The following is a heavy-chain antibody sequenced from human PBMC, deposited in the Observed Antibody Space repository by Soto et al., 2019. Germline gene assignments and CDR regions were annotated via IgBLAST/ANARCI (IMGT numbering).Heavy chain of an antibody. J-gene: IGHJ4*02. D-gene: IGHD4-4*01. Sequence: QVQLVESGGGVVQPGRSPRLSCAASGFTFSSYGMHWVRQAPGKGLEWVAVISYDGSNKYYADSVKGRFTISRDNSKNTLYLQMNSLRAEDTAVYYCAKVPFVGNSPRYYFDYWGQGTLVTVSS. CDR3: AKVPFVGNSPRYYFDY. CDR2: ISYDGSNK. CDR1: GFTFSSYG. V-gene: IGHV3-30*18.